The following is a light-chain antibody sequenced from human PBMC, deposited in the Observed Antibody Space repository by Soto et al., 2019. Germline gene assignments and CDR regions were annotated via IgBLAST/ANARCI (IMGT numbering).Light chain of an antibody. CDR3: QQYGSSHT. CDR2: GAS. V-gene: IGKV3-20*01. J-gene: IGKJ5*01. CDR1: QSVSSNS. Sequence: EIVLTQSPGTLSLSPGARATLSSSASQSVSSNSLAWYQQKPGHPPRVFIYGASTRATGIPDRFSGSGAGAYFNLTISRLEPADFGVYYCQQYGSSHTFGQGTRLEIK.